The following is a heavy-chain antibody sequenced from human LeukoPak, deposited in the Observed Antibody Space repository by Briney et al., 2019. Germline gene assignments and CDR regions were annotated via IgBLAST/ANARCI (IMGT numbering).Heavy chain of an antibody. CDR3: ARGPSTHYDSSGDYYNWFDP. J-gene: IGHJ5*02. CDR1: GYTFASYD. CDR2: MNPNSGNT. V-gene: IGHV1-8*03. D-gene: IGHD3-22*01. Sequence: ASVKVSCKASGYTFASYDINWVRQATGQGLEWMGWMNPNSGNTGYAQKFQGRVTITMNTSISTAYMELSSLTSEDTAVYYCARGPSTHYDSSGDYYNWFDPWGQGTLVTVSS.